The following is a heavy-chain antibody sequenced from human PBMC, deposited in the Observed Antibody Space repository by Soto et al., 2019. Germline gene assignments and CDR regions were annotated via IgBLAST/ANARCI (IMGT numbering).Heavy chain of an antibody. Sequence: QITLKESGPTLVKPTQTLTLTCTFSGFSLTTSGVGVGWFRQPPGKALEWLALIYWDDDARYRTSLRSRLAIIKDTPKNQVVLTMTNVDPVDTATYFGAHTPSYYDSSRSFDYWGQGTLVTVSS. CDR3: AHTPSYYDSSRSFDY. D-gene: IGHD3-22*01. V-gene: IGHV2-5*02. CDR1: GFSLTTSGVG. J-gene: IGHJ4*02. CDR2: IYWDDDA.